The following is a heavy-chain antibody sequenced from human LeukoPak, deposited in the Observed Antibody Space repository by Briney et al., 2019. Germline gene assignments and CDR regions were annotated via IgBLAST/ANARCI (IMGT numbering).Heavy chain of an antibody. V-gene: IGHV3-23*01. D-gene: IGHD3-9*01. J-gene: IGHJ4*02. CDR1: GFTFSSYA. CDR3: AKDHFEYDILTGYSDY. Sequence: GGSLRLSCAASGFTFSSYAMSWVRQAPGKGLEWVSTISDSGGRAYYADSVKGRFTISRDNSKNTLYLQMSSLRTEDTAVYYCAKDHFEYDILTGYSDYWGQGTLVTVSS. CDR2: ISDSGGRA.